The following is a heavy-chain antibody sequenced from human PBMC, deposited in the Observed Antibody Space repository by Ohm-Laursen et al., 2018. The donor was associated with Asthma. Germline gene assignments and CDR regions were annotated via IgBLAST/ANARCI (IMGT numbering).Heavy chain of an antibody. CDR3: AEAPYSGYDPPNWFDP. CDR2: IYYSGST. J-gene: IGHJ5*02. CDR1: GGSISSGGYY. D-gene: IGHD5-12*01. V-gene: IGHV4-31*02. Sequence: TLSLTWTVSGGSISSGGYYWSWIRQHPGKGLEWIGYIYYSGSTYYNPSLKSRVTISVDTSKNQFSLKLSSVTAADTAVYYCAEAPYSGYDPPNWFDPWGQGTLVTASS.